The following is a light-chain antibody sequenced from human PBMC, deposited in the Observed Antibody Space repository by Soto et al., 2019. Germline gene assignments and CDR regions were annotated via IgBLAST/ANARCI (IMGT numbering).Light chain of an antibody. CDR2: GAS. CDR3: QQYNKWPLT. J-gene: IGKJ4*01. Sequence: EIVMMQSPATLSVSPGERATLSCRASQSVAGNLAWYQQNPGQAPRLLIYGASTRATGIPTRFSGGGSGTEFTLTFSSLQSEDFVIYYCQQYNKWPLTFGGGTKVEIK. V-gene: IGKV3-15*01. CDR1: QSVAGN.